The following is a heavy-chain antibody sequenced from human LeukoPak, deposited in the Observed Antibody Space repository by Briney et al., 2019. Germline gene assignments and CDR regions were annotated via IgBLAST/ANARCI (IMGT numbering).Heavy chain of an antibody. Sequence: PGESLRLSCAASGFTFSSYWMSWVRQAPGKGLEWVANIKQDGSEKYYVDSVKGRFTISRDNAKNSLYLQMNSLRAEDTAVYYCARDYYDSSGYYHVGYFDYWGQGTLVTVSS. CDR2: IKQDGSEK. D-gene: IGHD3-22*01. CDR1: GFTFSSYW. CDR3: ARDYYDSSGYYHVGYFDY. J-gene: IGHJ4*02. V-gene: IGHV3-7*01.